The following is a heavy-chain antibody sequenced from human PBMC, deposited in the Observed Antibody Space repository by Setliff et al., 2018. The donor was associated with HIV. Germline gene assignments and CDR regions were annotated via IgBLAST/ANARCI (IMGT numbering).Heavy chain of an antibody. CDR3: ASDIAVIPAASQVGGFDI. D-gene: IGHD2-2*01. V-gene: IGHV1-2*06. CDR1: GYTFTDYY. J-gene: IGHJ3*02. CDR2: INPNSGDT. Sequence: ASVKVSCKASGYTFTDYYIHWVRQAPGQGLEWMGRINPNSGDTNYAQKFQGRVTITRDTSISTTYMELSRLTSDDTAVYYCASDIAVIPAASQVGGFDIWGQGTMVTVSS.